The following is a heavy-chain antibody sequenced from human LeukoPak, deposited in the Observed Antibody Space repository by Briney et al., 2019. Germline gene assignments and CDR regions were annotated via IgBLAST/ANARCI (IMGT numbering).Heavy chain of an antibody. D-gene: IGHD5-24*01. V-gene: IGHV3-9*01. J-gene: IGHJ4*02. Sequence: GGSLRLSCAASGFYFDEFAMHWVRQAPGKGLEWVSGINFNGDTSRYAHSVNGRFTISRDNAKKVVYLQMNGLQGEDTALYYCARDRDYNLADSFDHWGQGTLVTVSS. CDR3: ARDRDYNLADSFDH. CDR1: GFYFDEFA. CDR2: INFNGDTS.